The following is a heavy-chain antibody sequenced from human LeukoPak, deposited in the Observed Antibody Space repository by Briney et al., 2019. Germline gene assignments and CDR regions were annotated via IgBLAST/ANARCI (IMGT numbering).Heavy chain of an antibody. J-gene: IGHJ4*02. D-gene: IGHD4-11*01. CDR2: IYTSGST. CDR3: ARHSPSYSRVDY. CDR1: GGSISSHY. Sequence: SETLSLTCTVSGGSISSHYWSWIRQPAGKGLEWIGRIYTSGSTSYNPSLKSRVTISVDTSKNQFSLILSSVTAADTAVYYCARHSPSYSRVDYWGQGTLVTVSS. V-gene: IGHV4-4*07.